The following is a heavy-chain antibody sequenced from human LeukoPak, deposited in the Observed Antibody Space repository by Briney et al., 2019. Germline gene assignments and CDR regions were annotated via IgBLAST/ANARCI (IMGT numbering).Heavy chain of an antibody. J-gene: IGHJ4*02. CDR3: VRHGLGSSWFGFDY. V-gene: IGHV5-51*01. Sequence: ESLKISCKGSGYIFTTYWIGWVRQMPGKGLEWMGIIYPGDSDPRYSPSLQGQVTISADKPISTAYLQWSSLKASDSAMYYCVRHGLGSSWFGFDYWGQGTLVTVSS. CDR1: GYIFTTYW. D-gene: IGHD6-13*01. CDR2: IYPGDSDP.